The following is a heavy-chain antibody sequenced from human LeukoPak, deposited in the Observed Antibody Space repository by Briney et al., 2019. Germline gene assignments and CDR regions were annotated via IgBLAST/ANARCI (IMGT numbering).Heavy chain of an antibody. CDR3: AKGGRYSSSWYFEY. CDR2: ISWNSGSI. V-gene: IGHV3-9*03. D-gene: IGHD6-13*01. J-gene: IGHJ4*02. CDR1: GFTFDDYA. Sequence: GGSLRLSCAASGFTFDDYAMHWVRQAPGKGLEWVSGISWNSGSIGYADSVKGRFTISRDNAKNSLYLQMNSLRAEDMALYYCAKGGRYSSSWYFEYWGQGTLVTVSS.